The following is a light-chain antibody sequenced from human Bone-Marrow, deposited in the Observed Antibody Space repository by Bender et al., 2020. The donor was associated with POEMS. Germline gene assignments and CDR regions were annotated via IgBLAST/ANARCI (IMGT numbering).Light chain of an antibody. CDR1: TSDVGSYNL. V-gene: IGLV2-23*01. J-gene: IGLJ1*01. CDR2: EGT. Sequence: QSALTQPASVSGSPGQSITISCTETTSDVGSYNLVSWYQQHPGNAPKLMIYEGTKRPPGVSNRFSGSKSGNTASLTISGLQAEDEDDYYCCSYAGSPLVFGTGTKVTVL. CDR3: CSYAGSPLV.